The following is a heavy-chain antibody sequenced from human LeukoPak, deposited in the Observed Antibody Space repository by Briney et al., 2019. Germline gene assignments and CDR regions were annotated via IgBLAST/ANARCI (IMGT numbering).Heavy chain of an antibody. CDR3: AKDPVIYHEGSGWHSFDY. D-gene: IGHD6-19*01. CDR2: IGGDGGRT. J-gene: IGHJ4*02. Sequence: PGGSLRLSCAASGFSFRDYAMSWVRQAPGKGLEWVSLIGGDGGRTYYADSVKGRFTISRDNSKNTLYLQMDSLRAEDTAVYYCAKDPVIYHEGSGWHSFDYWGQGTLVTVSS. V-gene: IGHV3-23*01. CDR1: GFSFRDYA.